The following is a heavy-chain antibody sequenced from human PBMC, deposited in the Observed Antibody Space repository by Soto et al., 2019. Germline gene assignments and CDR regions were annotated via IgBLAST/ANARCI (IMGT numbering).Heavy chain of an antibody. J-gene: IGHJ4*02. CDR2: ISSSSTI. D-gene: IGHD2-21*02. CDR3: ARDPRAYCGGDCYKVFDY. V-gene: IGHV3-48*02. Sequence: EVQLVESGGGLVQPGGSLRLSCAASGFTFSSYSMNWVRQAPGKGLEWVSYISSSSTIYYADSVKGRFTISRDNAKNSLYLQMNSLRDEDTAVYYCARDPRAYCGGDCYKVFDYWGQGTLVTVSS. CDR1: GFTFSSYS.